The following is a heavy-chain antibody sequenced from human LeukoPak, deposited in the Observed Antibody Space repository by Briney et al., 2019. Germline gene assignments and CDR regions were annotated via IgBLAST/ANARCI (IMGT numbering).Heavy chain of an antibody. CDR2: IYYTGNT. J-gene: IGHJ3*02. Sequence: PSETLSLTCTVSGGSISSYYWSWIRQPPGKGLEWIGYIYYTGNTNCNPSLKSRVTISIDTAKNQFSLKLGSVTAADTAVYYCASYFFDQSKALDIWGQGTMVTVSA. V-gene: IGHV4-59*01. CDR1: GGSISSYY. D-gene: IGHD3-9*01. CDR3: ASYFFDQSKALDI.